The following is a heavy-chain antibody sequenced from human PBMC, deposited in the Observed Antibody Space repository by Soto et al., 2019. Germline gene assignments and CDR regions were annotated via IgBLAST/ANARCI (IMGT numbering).Heavy chain of an antibody. CDR3: ARAGDTDMLPLGY. Sequence: GGSLRLSCAASGFTFSSYAMHWVLQAPGKGLEWVAVISYDGSNKYYADSVKGRFTISRDNSKNTLYLQMNSLRAEDTAVYYCARAGDTDMLPLGYWGQGTLVTVSS. J-gene: IGHJ4*02. CDR1: GFTFSSYA. CDR2: ISYDGSNK. V-gene: IGHV3-30-3*01. D-gene: IGHD5-18*01.